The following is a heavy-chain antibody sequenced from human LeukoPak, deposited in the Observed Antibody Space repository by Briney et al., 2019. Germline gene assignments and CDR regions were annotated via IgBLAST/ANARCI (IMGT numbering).Heavy chain of an antibody. CDR3: AVWELRRITFFDY. D-gene: IGHD1-26*01. J-gene: IGHJ4*02. CDR2: ISSSSSYI. CDR1: GFTFRSYS. Sequence: GGSLRLSCAASGFTFRSYSMNWVRQAPGKGLEWVSSISSSSSYIYYADSVKGRFTISRDNAKNSLYLQMNSLRAEDTAVYYCAVWELRRITFFDYWGQGTLVTVSS. V-gene: IGHV3-21*01.